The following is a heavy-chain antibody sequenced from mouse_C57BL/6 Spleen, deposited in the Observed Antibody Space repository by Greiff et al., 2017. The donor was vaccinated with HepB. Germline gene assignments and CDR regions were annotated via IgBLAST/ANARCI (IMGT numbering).Heavy chain of an antibody. D-gene: IGHD1-1*01. CDR3: TTVLLLLDY. J-gene: IGHJ2*01. CDR2: IDPENGDT. CDR1: GFNIKDDY. Sequence: EVKLMESGAELVRPGASVKLSCTASGFNIKDDYMHWVKQRPEQGLEWIGWIDPENGDTEYASKFQGKATITADTSSNTAYLQLSSLTSEDTAVYYCTTVLLLLDYWGQGTTLTVSS. V-gene: IGHV14-4*01.